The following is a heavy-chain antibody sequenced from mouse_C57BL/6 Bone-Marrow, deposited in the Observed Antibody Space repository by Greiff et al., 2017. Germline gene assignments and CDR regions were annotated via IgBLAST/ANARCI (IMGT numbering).Heavy chain of an antibody. Sequence: VQLQQSVAELVRPGASVKLSCTASGFTITNTSMHWVKQRPEQGLEWIGRIDPANSNTTYAPKFQGKATITADASANTAYLQLSSLTSYDTAIYYCARGVGRCFDYWGQGTTLTVSS. V-gene: IGHV14-3*01. J-gene: IGHJ2*01. CDR2: IDPANSNT. D-gene: IGHD4-1*01. CDR1: GFTITNTS. CDR3: ARGVGRCFDY.